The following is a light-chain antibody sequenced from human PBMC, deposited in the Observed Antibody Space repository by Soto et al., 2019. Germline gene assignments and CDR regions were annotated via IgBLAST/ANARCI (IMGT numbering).Light chain of an antibody. CDR1: SSDVGGYDY. CDR2: EVT. Sequence: QSALTQPPSASGSPGQSVTISCTGTSSDVGGYDYVSWYQQHPGKAPKLMIYEVTIRPSGVSDRFSGSKSGNTASLTVSGLPAEDEDEYYCQSYYSSLSGWVFGGGTKVTVL. V-gene: IGLV2-8*01. J-gene: IGLJ3*02. CDR3: QSYYSSLSGWV.